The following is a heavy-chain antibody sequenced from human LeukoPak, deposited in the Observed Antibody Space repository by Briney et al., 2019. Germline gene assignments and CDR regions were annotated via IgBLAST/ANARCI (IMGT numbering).Heavy chain of an antibody. J-gene: IGHJ4*02. V-gene: IGHV4-59*01. CDR3: ARDVGGYYDSSGYYHYFDY. CDR2: IYYSGGT. CDR1: GGSISSYY. Sequence: SETLSLTCTVSGGSISSYYWSWIRQPPGKGLEWIGYIYYSGGTNYNPSLKSRVTISVDTSKNQFSLKLSSVTAADTAVYYCARDVGGYYDSSGYYHYFDYWGQGTLVTVSS. D-gene: IGHD3-22*01.